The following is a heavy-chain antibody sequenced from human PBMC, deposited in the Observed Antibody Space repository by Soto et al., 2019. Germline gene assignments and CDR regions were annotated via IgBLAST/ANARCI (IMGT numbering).Heavy chain of an antibody. CDR2: ISTNSRYT. CDR3: AKGGYNYGFLFDC. J-gene: IGHJ4*02. D-gene: IGHD5-18*01. V-gene: IGHV3-11*05. CDR1: GFTLSDYY. Sequence: PGGSLRLSCAASGFTLSDYYMTWIRQAPGKGLEWISYISTNSRYTKYAESVKGRFTISRDDAKNSLYLQMNSLRAEDTAVYYCAKGGYNYGFLFDCWGQGTLVTVSS.